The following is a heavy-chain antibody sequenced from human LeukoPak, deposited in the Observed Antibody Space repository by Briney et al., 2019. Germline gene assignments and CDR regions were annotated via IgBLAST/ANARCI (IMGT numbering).Heavy chain of an antibody. V-gene: IGHV1-8*01. Sequence: ASVKVSCKASGYTFTNYDINWVRQATGQGLEWMGWMNPSSGNTGYAQKFQGRVTMTRNTSISTAYMELSSLRSEDTAVYYCARGIRRADTAMIRYYFDYWGQGTLVTVSS. D-gene: IGHD5-18*01. J-gene: IGHJ4*02. CDR1: GYTFTNYD. CDR2: MNPSSGNT. CDR3: ARGIRRADTAMIRYYFDY.